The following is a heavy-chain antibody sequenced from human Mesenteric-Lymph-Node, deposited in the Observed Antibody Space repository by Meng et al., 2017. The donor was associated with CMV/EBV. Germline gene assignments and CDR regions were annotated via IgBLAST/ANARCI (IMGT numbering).Heavy chain of an antibody. CDR3: AREGSLETLGY. CDR2: TYYRYKWYN. CDR1: QESVSSNNAA. V-gene: IGHV6-1*01. D-gene: IGHD1-1*01. Sequence: ISQESVSSNNAAWNGIRQSPSRGLKWLGRTYYRYKWYNNYALSLKSRISINPDTSKNQFSLQLNSVTPDDTAVYYCAREGSLETLGYWGQGTLVTVSS. J-gene: IGHJ4*02.